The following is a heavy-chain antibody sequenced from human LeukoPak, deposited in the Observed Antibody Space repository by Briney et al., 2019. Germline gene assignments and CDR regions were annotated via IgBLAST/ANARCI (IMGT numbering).Heavy chain of an antibody. CDR2: ISSSSSTI. CDR1: GFTFSSYS. J-gene: IGHJ4*02. V-gene: IGHV3-48*04. D-gene: IGHD3-9*01. CDR3: ARHDLLSVRYFDWLSQGCFDY. Sequence: GGSPRLSCAASGFTFSSYSMNWVRQAPGKGLEWVSYISSSSSTIYYADSVEGRFTISRDNAKNSLYLQMNSLRAEDTAVYYCARHDLLSVRYFDWLSQGCFDYWGQGTLVTASS.